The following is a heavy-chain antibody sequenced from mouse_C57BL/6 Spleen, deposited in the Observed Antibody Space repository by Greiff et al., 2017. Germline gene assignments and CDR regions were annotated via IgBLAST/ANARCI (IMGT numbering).Heavy chain of an antibody. CDR1: GYTFTSYW. J-gene: IGHJ2*01. V-gene: IGHV1-55*01. CDR3: ARDYYGSSYFDY. CDR2: IYPGSGST. Sequence: QVQLQQPGAELVKPGASVKTSCKASGYTFTSYWITWVKQRPGQGLEWIGDIYPGSGSTNYNEKFKSKATLTVDTSSSTAYMQLSSLTSEDSAVYYCARDYYGSSYFDYWGQGTTLTVSS. D-gene: IGHD1-1*01.